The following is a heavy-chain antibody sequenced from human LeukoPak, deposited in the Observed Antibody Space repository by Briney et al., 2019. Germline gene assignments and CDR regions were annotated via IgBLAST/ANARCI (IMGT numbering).Heavy chain of an antibody. D-gene: IGHD3-3*01. J-gene: IGHJ4*02. Sequence: PGGSLRLSCAASGFTFSSYKMNWVRQAPGKGLEWVSFISRGSSTVYYADSVKGRFAISRDDAKTSLYLQMNSLRAEDTAVYYCVRDWGLLEWFTWGQGTLVTVSS. CDR3: VRDWGLLEWFT. CDR1: GFTFSSYK. V-gene: IGHV3-48*01. CDR2: ISRGSSTV.